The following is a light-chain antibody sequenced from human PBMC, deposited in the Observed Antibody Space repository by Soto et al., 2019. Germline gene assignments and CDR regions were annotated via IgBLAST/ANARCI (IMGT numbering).Light chain of an antibody. CDR1: QSISSY. CDR3: QQTYNTPRK. Sequence: DIQMTQSPFSLSASVGDRVTITFLASQSISSYLNWYQQKPGKAPKFLIYAASSLQSGVPSRFSGSGSGTDFTLIISSLQPEDFATYYCQQTYNTPRKFGQGTKVDIK. V-gene: IGKV1-39*01. CDR2: AAS. J-gene: IGKJ1*01.